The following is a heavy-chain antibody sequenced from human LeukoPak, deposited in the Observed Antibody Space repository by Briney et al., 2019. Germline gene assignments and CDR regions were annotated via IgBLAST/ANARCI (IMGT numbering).Heavy chain of an antibody. CDR2: IYYSGST. Sequence: SETLSLTCTVSGGSISSYYWSWIRQPPGKGLEWIGYIYYSGSTNYNPSLKSRVTISVDTSKNQFSLKLSSVTAADTAVYYCARLGGTPGYYYYYGMDVWGQGTTVTVSS. CDR3: ARLGGTPGYYYYYGMDV. V-gene: IGHV4-59*08. D-gene: IGHD3-16*01. J-gene: IGHJ6*02. CDR1: GGSISSYY.